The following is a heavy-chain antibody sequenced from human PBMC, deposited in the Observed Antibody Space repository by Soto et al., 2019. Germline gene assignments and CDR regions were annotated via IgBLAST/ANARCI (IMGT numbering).Heavy chain of an antibody. J-gene: IGHJ3*02. D-gene: IGHD3-22*01. CDR1: GGSISSGGYY. Sequence: QVQLQESGPGLVKPSQTLSLTCTVSGGSISSGGYYWSWIRQHPGKGLEWIGYIYYSGSTYYNPSLKSRVTRSVDTSKNQFSLKLSSVTAADTAVYYCARDGDSSGYLGAFDIWGQGTMVTVSS. CDR3: ARDGDSSGYLGAFDI. V-gene: IGHV4-31*03. CDR2: IYYSGST.